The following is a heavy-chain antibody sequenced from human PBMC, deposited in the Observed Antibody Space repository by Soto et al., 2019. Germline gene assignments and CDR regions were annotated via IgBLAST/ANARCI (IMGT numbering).Heavy chain of an antibody. CDR3: AKDQGYGDYLSWYGMDV. Sequence: PGGSLRLSCAASGFTFSSYAMSWVRQAPGKGLEWVSAISGSGGSTYYADSVKGRFTISRDNSKNTLYLQMSSLRAEDTAVYYCAKDQGYGDYLSWYGMDVWGQGTTVTVSS. J-gene: IGHJ6*02. V-gene: IGHV3-23*01. CDR1: GFTFSSYA. D-gene: IGHD4-17*01. CDR2: ISGSGGST.